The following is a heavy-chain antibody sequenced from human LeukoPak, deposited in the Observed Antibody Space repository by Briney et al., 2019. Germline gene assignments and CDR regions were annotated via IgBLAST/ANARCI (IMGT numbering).Heavy chain of an antibody. J-gene: IGHJ3*02. CDR2: INPHSGGT. D-gene: IGHD2-21*02. V-gene: IGHV1-2*02. Sequence: ASVKVSCKASGYTFSDNYIHWVRQAPGPGLEWMGWINPHSGGTNYGENFQGRVTLTRDTSISTAYMDLSRLISDDTAVYYCAREFMRVTAFDIWGQGTMVTVSS. CDR3: AREFMRVTAFDI. CDR1: GYTFSDNY.